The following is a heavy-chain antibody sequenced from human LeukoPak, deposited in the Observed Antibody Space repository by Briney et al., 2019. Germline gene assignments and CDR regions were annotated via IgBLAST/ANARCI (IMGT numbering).Heavy chain of an antibody. CDR1: GGTFSSYA. Sequence: GASVKVSCKASGGTFSSYAISWVRQAPGQGLEWMGRIIPILGIANYAQKFQGRVTITADKSTSTAYMELSSLRSEDTAVYYCARDGDGYCSSTSCYTYYYYYMDVWGKGTTVTVSS. V-gene: IGHV1-69*04. CDR2: IIPILGIA. CDR3: ARDGDGYCSSTSCYTYYYYYMDV. J-gene: IGHJ6*03. D-gene: IGHD2-2*02.